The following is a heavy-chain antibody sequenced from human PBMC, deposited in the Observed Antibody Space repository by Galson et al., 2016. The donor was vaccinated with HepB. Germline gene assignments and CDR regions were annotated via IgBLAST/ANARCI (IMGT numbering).Heavy chain of an antibody. CDR3: AKKWLITSYGVHVGTDAFDI. J-gene: IGHJ3*02. CDR2: ISGRGDST. V-gene: IGHV3-23*01. D-gene: IGHD4-17*01. CDR1: GFTGFTFSSYV. Sequence: SLRLSCAASGFTGFTFSSYVMGWVRQAPGKGLEWVSSISGRGDSTYYADSVKGRFTISRENSKNMLYLQMNSLRAEDTAVYYCAKKWLITSYGVHVGTDAFDIWGQGTMVTVSS.